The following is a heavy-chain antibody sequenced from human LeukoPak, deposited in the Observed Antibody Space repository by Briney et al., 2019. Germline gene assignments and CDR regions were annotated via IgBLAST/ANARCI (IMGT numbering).Heavy chain of an antibody. Sequence: GGSVKVSCKASGGTFSSYAISWVRQAPGQGLEWMGGIINIFGTANYAQKFQGRVTITADESTSTAYMELSSLRSEDTAVYYCASEDSVVVPAATGPGGMDVWGQGTTVTVSS. CDR3: ASEDSVVVPAATGPGGMDV. D-gene: IGHD2-2*01. V-gene: IGHV1-69*13. J-gene: IGHJ6*02. CDR1: GGTFSSYA. CDR2: IINIFGTA.